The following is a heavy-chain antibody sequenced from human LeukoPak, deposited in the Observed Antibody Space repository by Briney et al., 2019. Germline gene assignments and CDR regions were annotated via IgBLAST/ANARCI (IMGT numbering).Heavy chain of an antibody. Sequence: GESLKISCKGSGYSFTTYWVGWVRQMPGKGLEWMGIIYPGDSTTIYSPSFQGQVTISADESISTAYLQWSSLKASDTAMYFCARHRPGDQRYYYYGLDVWGQGTTVTVS. CDR2: IYPGDSTT. CDR1: GYSFTTYW. V-gene: IGHV5-51*01. J-gene: IGHJ6*02. CDR3: ARHRPGDQRYYYYGLDV. D-gene: IGHD4-17*01.